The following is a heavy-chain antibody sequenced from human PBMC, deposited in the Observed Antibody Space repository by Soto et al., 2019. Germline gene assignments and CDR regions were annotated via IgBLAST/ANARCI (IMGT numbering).Heavy chain of an antibody. D-gene: IGHD6-19*01. V-gene: IGHV1-18*01. Sequence: QVQLVQSGAEVKKPGASVKVSCKASGYTFTNYGISWVRQAPGQGLEWMGWISAYNGNTKYAQKLQGRVTMTTDTSTNTAYMERRSLSPDATAVYYCAREPPRSGWDYGRDVWGQGTTVTVSS. CDR2: ISAYNGNT. CDR3: AREPPRSGWDYGRDV. J-gene: IGHJ6*02. CDR1: GYTFTNYG.